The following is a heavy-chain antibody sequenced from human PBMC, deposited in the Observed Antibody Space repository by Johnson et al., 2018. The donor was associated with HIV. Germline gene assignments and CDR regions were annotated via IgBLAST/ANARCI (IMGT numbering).Heavy chain of an antibody. J-gene: IGHJ3*02. V-gene: IGHV3-30*04. CDR2: IWFDGSNE. CDR1: GFTFSSYA. Sequence: QVQLVESGGGVVQPGRSLRLSCAASGFTFSSYAMHWVRQAPGKGLEWVAVIWFDGSNEYYADSVKGRFTISRDNSRNSLYLQMNSLRAEDTAVYYCAKGQSSGLRGVTFDIWGQGTMVTVSS. CDR3: AKGQSSGLRGVTFDI. D-gene: IGHD3-22*01.